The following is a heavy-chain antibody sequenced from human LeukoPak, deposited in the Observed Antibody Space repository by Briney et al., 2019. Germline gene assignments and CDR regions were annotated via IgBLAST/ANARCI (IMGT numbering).Heavy chain of an antibody. Sequence: PGGSLRLSCAASGFTFSSYEMNWVRQAPGKGLEGVSYISSSGSTIYYADSVKGRFTISRDNAKNSLYLQMNSLRAEDTAVYYCASYSYYYDSSGSYYGMDVWGQGTTVTVSS. CDR3: ASYSYYYDSSGSYYGMDV. J-gene: IGHJ6*02. CDR1: GFTFSSYE. CDR2: ISSSGSTI. V-gene: IGHV3-48*03. D-gene: IGHD3-22*01.